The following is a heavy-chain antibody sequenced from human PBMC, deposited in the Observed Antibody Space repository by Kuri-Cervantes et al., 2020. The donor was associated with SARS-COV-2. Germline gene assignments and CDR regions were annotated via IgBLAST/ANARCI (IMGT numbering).Heavy chain of an antibody. V-gene: IGHV1-8*01. CDR2: VKTNSGNT. CDR1: ETTFPNYD. J-gene: IGHJ4*02. Sequence: ASVKVSCKAPETTFPNYDINWVRQATGQGLEWMGMVKTNSGNTLYAQFFQGRVTMTRDTSIRTAYMELSRLRSDDTAVYYCARGCSSTSCYSGHCSGGSCYSGYWGQGTLVTVSS. D-gene: IGHD2-15*01. CDR3: ARGCSSTSCYSGHCSGGSCYSGY.